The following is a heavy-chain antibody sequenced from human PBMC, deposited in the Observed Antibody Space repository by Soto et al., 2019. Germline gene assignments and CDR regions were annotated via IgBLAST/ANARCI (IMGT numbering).Heavy chain of an antibody. CDR1: GGSISSGDYY. V-gene: IGHV4-30-4*01. Sequence: QVQLQESGPGLVKPSQTLSLTCTVSGGSISSGDYYWSWIRQPPGKGLEWIGYIYYSGSTYYNPSLKSRVTISVDTSKNQFSLKLSSVTAADTAVYYCARATMKPYYYDSSGYYQVDAFDIWGQGTMVTVSS. CDR3: ARATMKPYYYDSSGYYQVDAFDI. CDR2: IYYSGST. J-gene: IGHJ3*02. D-gene: IGHD3-22*01.